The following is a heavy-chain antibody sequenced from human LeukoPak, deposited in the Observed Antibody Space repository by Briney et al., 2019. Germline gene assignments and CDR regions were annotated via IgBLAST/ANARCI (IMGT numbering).Heavy chain of an antibody. Sequence: EASVKVSCKASGYTFTSYAMNWVRQAPGQGLEWMGWINTNTGNPTYAQGFTGRFVFSLDTSVSTAYLQISSLKAEDTAVYYCARDHHDSSGYYYVFDYWGQGTLVTVSS. CDR3: ARDHHDSSGYYYVFDY. J-gene: IGHJ4*02. CDR2: INTNTGNP. V-gene: IGHV7-4-1*02. D-gene: IGHD3-22*01. CDR1: GYTFTSYA.